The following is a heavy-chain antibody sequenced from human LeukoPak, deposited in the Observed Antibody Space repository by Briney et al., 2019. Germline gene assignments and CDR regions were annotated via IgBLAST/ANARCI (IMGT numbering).Heavy chain of an antibody. D-gene: IGHD2-2*01. CDR2: INPSGGST. CDR3: ARDPPGVVVPAAMYYDC. CDR1: GYTSTGYY. J-gene: IGHJ4*02. V-gene: IGHV1-46*01. Sequence: ASVKVSCKASGYTSTGYYTDSAPQAPGQGLEWMGIINPSGGSTSYAQKFQGRVTMTRDTSTSTVYMELSSLRSEDTAVYYCARDPPGVVVPAAMYYDCWGQGTLVTVSS.